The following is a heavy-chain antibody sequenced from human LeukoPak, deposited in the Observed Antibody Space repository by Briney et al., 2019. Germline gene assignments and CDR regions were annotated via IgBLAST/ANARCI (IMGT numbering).Heavy chain of an antibody. CDR3: AKGEYSSSWYQGGPGFDY. D-gene: IGHD6-13*01. CDR2: IISTGSTI. CDR1: GFTFSSYE. Sequence: PGGSLRLSCAASGFTFSSYEMNWVRQAPGKGLEWVSYIISTGSTIYYADSVKGRFTISRDNAKNSLYLQMISLRAEDTAVYYCAKGEYSSSWYQGGPGFDYWGQGTLVTVSS. J-gene: IGHJ4*02. V-gene: IGHV3-48*03.